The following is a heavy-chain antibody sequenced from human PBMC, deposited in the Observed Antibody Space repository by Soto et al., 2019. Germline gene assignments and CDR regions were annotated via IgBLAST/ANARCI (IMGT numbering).Heavy chain of an antibody. D-gene: IGHD6-6*01. CDR1: GGTFSSYA. CDR3: ARGHSSSSSFDY. J-gene: IGHJ4*02. Sequence: ASVKVSCKASGGTFSSYAISWVRQAPGQGLEWMGGIIPIFGTANYAQKFQGRVTITADESTSTAYMELSSLRSEDTAVYYCARGHSSSSSFDYWGQGTLVTVSS. CDR2: IIPIFGTA. V-gene: IGHV1-69*13.